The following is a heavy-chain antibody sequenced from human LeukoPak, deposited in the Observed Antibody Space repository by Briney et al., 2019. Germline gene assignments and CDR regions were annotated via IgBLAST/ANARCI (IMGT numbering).Heavy chain of an antibody. D-gene: IGHD1-1*01. J-gene: IGHJ6*04. V-gene: IGHV4-61*01. Sequence: SETLSLTCAVSGGSVSTDSSYWNWIRQTPGKGLEWIGYNDRGGTNYNPSLKSRVTISIDTSKNQFSLKVTSVTAEDTAVYYCARDTYNWNDYYYYGMGAWGKGTTVTVSS. CDR1: GGSVSTDSSY. CDR3: ARDTYNWNDYYYYGMGA. CDR2: NDRGGT.